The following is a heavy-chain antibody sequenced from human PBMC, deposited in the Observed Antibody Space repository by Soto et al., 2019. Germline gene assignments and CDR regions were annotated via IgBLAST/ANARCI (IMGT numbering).Heavy chain of an antibody. J-gene: IGHJ4*02. D-gene: IGHD1-7*01. Sequence: PGGSLRLSCAASGFTFSSYSMNWVRQAPGKGLEWVSSISSSSSYIYYADSVKGRFTISRDNAKNSLYLQMNSLRAEDTAVYYCARDRLNWNYGKLPLTDYWGQGTLVTVSS. CDR2: ISSSSSYI. V-gene: IGHV3-21*01. CDR3: ARDRLNWNYGKLPLTDY. CDR1: GFTFSSYS.